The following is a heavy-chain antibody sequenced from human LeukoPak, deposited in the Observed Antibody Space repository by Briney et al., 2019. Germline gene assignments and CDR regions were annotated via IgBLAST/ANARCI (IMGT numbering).Heavy chain of an antibody. CDR3: ARARRGFCSGGSCYSGYFDY. CDR1: GYSFTSYW. V-gene: IGHV5-51*01. J-gene: IGHJ4*02. D-gene: IGHD2-15*01. Sequence: GESLKISCKGSGYSFTSYWIGWVRQMPGKGLEWMGIIYPGDSDTRYSPSFQGQVTISADKSISTAYLQWSSLKASDTAMYYCARARRGFCSGGSCYSGYFDYWGQGTLVTVSS. CDR2: IYPGDSDT.